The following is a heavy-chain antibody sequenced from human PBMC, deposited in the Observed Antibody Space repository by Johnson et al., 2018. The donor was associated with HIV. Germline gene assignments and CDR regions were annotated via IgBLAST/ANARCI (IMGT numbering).Heavy chain of an antibody. Sequence: VQLVESGGVVVQPGGSLRLSCAASGFTFDNYAMHWVRQAPGKGLEWVSLISWDGGSTYYADSVKGRFTISRDNNKNSLYLQMNSLRAEDTALYSCAKDRSSRYPFDAFDIWGQGTMVTVSS. D-gene: IGHD6-13*01. CDR1: GFTFDNYA. CDR3: AKDRSSRYPFDAFDI. V-gene: IGHV3-43D*03. J-gene: IGHJ3*02. CDR2: ISWDGGST.